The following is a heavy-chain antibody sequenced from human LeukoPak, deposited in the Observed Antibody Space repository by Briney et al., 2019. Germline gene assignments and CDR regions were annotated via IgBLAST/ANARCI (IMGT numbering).Heavy chain of an antibody. CDR1: GGSISSYY. CDR2: IYTSGNT. J-gene: IGHJ4*02. CDR3: ARGRGSSWYYFDY. Sequence: PSETLSLTCTVSGGSISSYYWSWVRQPAGKGLEWIGRIYTSGNTNYNPSLKGRVTMSVDTSKNQFSLNLSSVTAADTAVYYCARGRGSSWYYFDYWDQGTLVTVSS. D-gene: IGHD6-13*01. V-gene: IGHV4-4*07.